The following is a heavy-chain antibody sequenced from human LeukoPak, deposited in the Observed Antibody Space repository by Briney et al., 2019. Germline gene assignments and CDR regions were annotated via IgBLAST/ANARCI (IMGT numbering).Heavy chain of an antibody. Sequence: SETLSLTCTVFGGSISSYYWSWIRQPPGKGLEWIGYIYYSGRTNYNPSLKSRVTISVDTSKNQFSLTLSSVTAADTAVYYCARGQKYRNGYTVTELGSGYFDYWGQGTLVTVSS. CDR2: IYYSGRT. V-gene: IGHV4-59*01. D-gene: IGHD5-18*01. CDR1: GGSISSYY. J-gene: IGHJ4*02. CDR3: ARGQKYRNGYTVTELGSGYFDY.